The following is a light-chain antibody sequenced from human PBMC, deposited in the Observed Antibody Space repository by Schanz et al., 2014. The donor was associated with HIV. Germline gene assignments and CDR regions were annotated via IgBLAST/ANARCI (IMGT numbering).Light chain of an antibody. CDR2: END. J-gene: IGLJ3*02. Sequence: NFMLAQPHSVSVSPGRSVIISCTRSSGSIASAYVQWYQQRPGSAPTTLIYENDQRHSGVPDRFSGSIDSSSNSASLTISGLETDDEADYFCHSSDAADPGVFGGGTKLTVL. CDR1: SGSIASAY. CDR3: HSSDAADPGV. V-gene: IGLV6-57*04.